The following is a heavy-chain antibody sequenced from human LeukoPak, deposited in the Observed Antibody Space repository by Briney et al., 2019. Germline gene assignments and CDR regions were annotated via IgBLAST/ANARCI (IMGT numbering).Heavy chain of an antibody. CDR1: GGSISSSSYY. Sequence: SETLSLTCTVSGGSISSSSYYWGWIRQPPGKGLEWIGSIYYSESTYYNPSLKSRVTISVDTSKDQFSLKLSSVTAADTAVYYCARINYYGSGRDYYYYYMDVWGKGTTVTIPS. CDR2: IYYSEST. V-gene: IGHV4-39*01. D-gene: IGHD3-10*01. J-gene: IGHJ6*03. CDR3: ARINYYGSGRDYYYYYMDV.